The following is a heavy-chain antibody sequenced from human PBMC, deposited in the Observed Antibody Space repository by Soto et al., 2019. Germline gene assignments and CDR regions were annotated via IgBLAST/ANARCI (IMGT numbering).Heavy chain of an antibody. D-gene: IGHD6-19*01. Sequence: PGGSLRLSCAASGFTFSSYWMSWVRQAPGKGLEWVANIKQDGSEKYYVDSVKGRFTISRDNAKNSLYLQMNSLRAEDTAVYYCARGKRSGWYVDYYYGMDVWGQGTTVTVSS. CDR2: IKQDGSEK. V-gene: IGHV3-7*03. CDR1: GFTFSSYW. CDR3: ARGKRSGWYVDYYYGMDV. J-gene: IGHJ6*02.